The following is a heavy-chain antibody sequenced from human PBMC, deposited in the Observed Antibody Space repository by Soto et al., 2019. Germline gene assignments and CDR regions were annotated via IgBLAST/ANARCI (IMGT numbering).Heavy chain of an antibody. D-gene: IGHD4-17*01. J-gene: IGHJ4*02. Sequence: GASVKVSCKASGYTFTGYYMHWVRQAPGQGLEWMGWINPNSGGTNYAQKFQGRVTMTRDTSISTAYMELSRLRSDDTAVYYCARVRNRAYTTVTLRHWGQGTLVTVSS. CDR1: GYTFTGYY. CDR2: INPNSGGT. CDR3: ARVRNRAYTTVTLRH. V-gene: IGHV1-2*02.